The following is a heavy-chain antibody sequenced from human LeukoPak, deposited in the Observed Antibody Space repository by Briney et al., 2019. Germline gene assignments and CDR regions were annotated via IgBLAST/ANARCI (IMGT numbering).Heavy chain of an antibody. J-gene: IGHJ4*02. Sequence: GGSLRLSWAASGFTFSSYSMTWVRQAPGKGLEWVSSISSSSSYIYYADSVKGRFTISRDNAKNSLYLQMNSLRAEDTAVYYCAREGYEIQLDYWGQGTLVTVSS. V-gene: IGHV3-21*01. D-gene: IGHD5-18*01. CDR2: ISSSSSYI. CDR1: GFTFSSYS. CDR3: AREGYEIQLDY.